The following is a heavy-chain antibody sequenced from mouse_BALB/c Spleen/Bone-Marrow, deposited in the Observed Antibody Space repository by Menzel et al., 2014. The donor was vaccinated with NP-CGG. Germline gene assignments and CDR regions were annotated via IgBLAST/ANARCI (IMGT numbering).Heavy chain of an antibody. J-gene: IGHJ3*01. Sequence: VQLQQSGAELVKPGASVKLSCTPSGFNFNDTHMHWVKQRSEQGLEWIGRIYLANGNTKYDPNFQGKATITADTSSNAAIQQLSSITSEAAAVYCCTRNYPNADWFASWGQGTLVTVS. CDR3: TRNYPNADWFAS. V-gene: IGHV14-3*02. CDR2: IYLANGNT. CDR1: GFNFNDTH. D-gene: IGHD2-1*01.